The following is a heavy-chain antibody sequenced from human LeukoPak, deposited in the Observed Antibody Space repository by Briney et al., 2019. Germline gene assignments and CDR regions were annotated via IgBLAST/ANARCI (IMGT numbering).Heavy chain of an antibody. D-gene: IGHD5-18*01. J-gene: IGHJ4*02. CDR1: GFTFSSYS. V-gene: IGHV3-21*04. CDR3: AKGSTAGYYFDY. CDR2: ISSSSYV. Sequence: GGSLRLSCAASGFTFSSYSMNWVRQAPGKGLEWVSSISSSSYVYYADSVKGRFTISRDNSKNTLYLQMNSLRAEDTAVFYCAKGSTAGYYFDYWGQGTLVTVSS.